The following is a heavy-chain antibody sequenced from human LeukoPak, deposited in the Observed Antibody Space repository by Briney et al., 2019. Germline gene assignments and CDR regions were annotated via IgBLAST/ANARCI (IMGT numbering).Heavy chain of an antibody. J-gene: IGHJ4*02. V-gene: IGHV4-39*01. Sequence: PSETLSPTCTVSGGSISSSSAYWGWLRQPPGKGLEWIGSIYYSKNTYYNPSLKRRVTISADTSKNQFSLTLGSVSATDTSVYYCVSPRGFSYGYFAYWGQGTLVTVSS. CDR2: IYYSKNT. D-gene: IGHD5-18*01. CDR3: VSPRGFSYGYFAY. CDR1: GGSISSSSAY.